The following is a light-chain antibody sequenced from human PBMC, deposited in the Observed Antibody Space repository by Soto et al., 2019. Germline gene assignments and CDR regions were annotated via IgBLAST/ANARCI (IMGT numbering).Light chain of an antibody. J-gene: IGLJ1*01. CDR1: SSDVGGYSY. CDR2: DVS. V-gene: IGLV2-14*01. Sequence: QSVLTQPASVSGSPGQSITISCTGTSSDVGGYSYVSWYQQQPGKAPKLVISDVSNRPSGVADRFSGSTSGNTASLTISGLHTEDEAGYYYGSSSTSSNYVFGMGTKVTVL. CDR3: GSSSTSSNYV.